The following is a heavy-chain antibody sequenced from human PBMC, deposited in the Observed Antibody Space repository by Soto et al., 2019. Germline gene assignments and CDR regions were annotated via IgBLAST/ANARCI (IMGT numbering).Heavy chain of an antibody. CDR3: ARGLWTYGSGSYYGFGLDNWFDP. CDR2: INHSGST. Sequence: PSETLSLTCAVYGGSFSGYYWSWIRQPPGKGLEWIGEINHSGSTNYNPSLKIRFTISVDTSKNHLSLKLSSVTAADTVVYYCARGLWTYGSGSYYGFGLDNWFDPWGQGTLVTVSS. D-gene: IGHD3-10*01. V-gene: IGHV4-34*01. J-gene: IGHJ5*02. CDR1: GGSFSGYY.